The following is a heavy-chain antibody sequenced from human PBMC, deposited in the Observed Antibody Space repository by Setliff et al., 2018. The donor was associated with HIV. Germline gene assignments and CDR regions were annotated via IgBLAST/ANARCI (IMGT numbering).Heavy chain of an antibody. J-gene: IGHJ4*02. V-gene: IGHV3-23*01. CDR2: ITSGGSTGST. CDR1: GFTFSSYA. Sequence: HPGGSLRLSCAASGFTFSSYAMSWVRQTPEKGLEWVSIITSGGSTGSTYYADSVKGRFTISTDNSKNTLYLQMNSLRAEDTAVYHCAKSLLVAGNDYWGQGTLVTVSS. D-gene: IGHD2-8*02. CDR3: AKSLLVAGNDY.